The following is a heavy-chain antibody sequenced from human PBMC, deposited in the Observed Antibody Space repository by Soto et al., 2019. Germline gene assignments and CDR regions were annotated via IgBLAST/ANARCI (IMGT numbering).Heavy chain of an antibody. V-gene: IGHV4-34*01. J-gene: IGHJ6*02. CDR3: ARWGVAAAGTSGTYYYYYGMDV. Sequence: PSETLSLTCAVYVGSFSCYYWIWIRQPPGKGLEWIGEINHSGSTNYNPSLKSRVTISVDTSKNQFSLKLSSVTAADTAVYYCARWGVAAAGTSGTYYYYYGMDVWGQGTTVTVSS. CDR1: VGSFSCYY. D-gene: IGHD6-13*01. CDR2: INHSGST.